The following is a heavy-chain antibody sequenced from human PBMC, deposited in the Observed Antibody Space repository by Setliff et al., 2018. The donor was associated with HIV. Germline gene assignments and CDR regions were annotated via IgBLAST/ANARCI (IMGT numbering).Heavy chain of an antibody. Sequence: ASVKVSCKASGYTFTSYYMHWVRQAPGQGLEWMGIINPSGGSTSYAQKFQGRVTMTRDTSTSTVYMELSSLRSEDTAVYYCARNPRIAVAGTDYYYYMDIWGKGTTVTVSS. CDR3: ARNPRIAVAGTDYYYYMDI. CDR1: GYTFTSYY. CDR2: INPSGGST. J-gene: IGHJ6*03. V-gene: IGHV1-46*01. D-gene: IGHD6-19*01.